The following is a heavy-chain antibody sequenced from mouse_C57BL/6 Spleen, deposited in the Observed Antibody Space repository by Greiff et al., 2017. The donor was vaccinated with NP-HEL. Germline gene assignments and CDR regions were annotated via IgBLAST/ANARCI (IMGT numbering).Heavy chain of an antibody. CDR2: IDPSDSET. J-gene: IGHJ4*01. CDR3: ARGGDYQGYYAMDY. CDR1: GYTFTSYW. D-gene: IGHD5-5*01. Sequence: VQLQQPGAELVRPGSSVKLSCKASGYTFTSYWMHWVKQRPIQGLEWIGNIDPSDSETHYNQKFKDKATLTVDKSSSTAYMQLSSLTSEDSEVYYCARGGDYQGYYAMDYWGQGTSVTVSS. V-gene: IGHV1-52*01.